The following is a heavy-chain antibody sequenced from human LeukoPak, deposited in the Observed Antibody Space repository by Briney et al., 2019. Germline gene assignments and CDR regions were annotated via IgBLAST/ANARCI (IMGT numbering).Heavy chain of an antibody. Sequence: ASVKVSCKASGYTLTGYYMHWVRQGHGQGLEWMGRVNANSGGTNYAQKFQGRVTMTRDTSISTAYMELSRLRSDDTAVYYCARDLSSGWPRNYYYGMDVWGQGTTVTVSS. J-gene: IGHJ6*02. CDR1: GYTLTGYY. CDR2: VNANSGGT. CDR3: ARDLSSGWPRNYYYGMDV. D-gene: IGHD6-19*01. V-gene: IGHV1-2*06.